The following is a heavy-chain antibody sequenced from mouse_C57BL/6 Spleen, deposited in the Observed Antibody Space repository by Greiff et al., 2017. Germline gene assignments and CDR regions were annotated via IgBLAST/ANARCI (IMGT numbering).Heavy chain of an antibody. CDR3: ARIHYYGSSYWYFDV. J-gene: IGHJ1*03. V-gene: IGHV1-42*01. CDR1: GYSFTGYY. CDR2: INPSTGGT. Sequence: VQLKESGPELVKPGASVKISCKASGYSFTGYYMNWVKQSPEKSLEWIGEINPSTGGTTYNQKFKAKATLTVDKSSSTAYMQLKSLTSEDSAVYYCARIHYYGSSYWYFDVWGTGTTVTVSS. D-gene: IGHD1-1*01.